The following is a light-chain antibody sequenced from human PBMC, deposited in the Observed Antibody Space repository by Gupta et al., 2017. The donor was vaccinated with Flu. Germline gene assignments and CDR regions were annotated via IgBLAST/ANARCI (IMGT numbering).Light chain of an antibody. CDR3: AACDDSLDDYV. J-gene: IGLJ1*01. V-gene: IGLV1-44*01. CDR1: SSNLGTNP. CDR2: DNS. Sequence: QSVVNQPPSASGTPGQRVTVSCSGSSSNLGTNPVNGYQQLPGTAPKLLIHDNSQRPSGVPDRFSGSKSGTSASLAISGLQFEDEADYYCAACDDSLDDYVFGTGTKITVL.